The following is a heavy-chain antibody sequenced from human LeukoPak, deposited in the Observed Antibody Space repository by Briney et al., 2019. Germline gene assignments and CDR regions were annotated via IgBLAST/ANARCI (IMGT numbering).Heavy chain of an antibody. CDR3: ALLSGWYYFDY. CDR1: GFTFSDYG. J-gene: IGHJ4*02. D-gene: IGHD6-19*01. CDR2: IRHDGNKK. V-gene: IGHV3-30*02. Sequence: GGSLRLSCGASGFTFSDYGMLWVRQAPGKGLDWVAFIRHDGNKKLYADSVKGRFTISRDNSKNTLYLQMNSLRAEDTAVYYCALLSGWYYFDYWGQGTLVTVSS.